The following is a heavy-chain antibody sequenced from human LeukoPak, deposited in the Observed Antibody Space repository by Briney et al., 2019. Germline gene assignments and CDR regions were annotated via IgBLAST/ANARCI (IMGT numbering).Heavy chain of an antibody. V-gene: IGHV3-73*01. CDR3: TTMTTVTKGSDY. J-gene: IGHJ4*02. D-gene: IGHD4-17*01. Sequence: GGSLRLSCAASGFTFSSYGMSWVRQASGKGLEWVGRIRSKANSYATAYAASVKGRFTISRDDSKNTAYLQMNSLKTEDTAVYYCTTMTTVTKGSDYWGQGTLVTVSS. CDR2: IRSKANSYAT. CDR1: GFTFSSYG.